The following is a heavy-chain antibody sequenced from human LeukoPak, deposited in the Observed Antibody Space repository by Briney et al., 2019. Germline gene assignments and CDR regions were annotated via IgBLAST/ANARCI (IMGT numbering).Heavy chain of an antibody. J-gene: IGHJ4*02. CDR1: GGTFSSYA. CDR2: IIPIFGTA. V-gene: IGHV1-69*05. Sequence: SVKVSCKASGGTFSSYAISWVRQAPGQGLEWMGRIIPIFGTANYAQKFQGRVTITMDESTSTAYMELSSLRSEDTAVYYCARDRGLIVGAAVDYWGQGTLVTVSS. CDR3: ARDRGLIVGAAVDY. D-gene: IGHD1-26*01.